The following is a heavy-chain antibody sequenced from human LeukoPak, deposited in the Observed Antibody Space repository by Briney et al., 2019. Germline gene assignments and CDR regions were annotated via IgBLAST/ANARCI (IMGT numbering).Heavy chain of an antibody. Sequence: PGGALRLSCAASGVSFSSYTMNWVRQAPGQGLEGVSCISSGSGYIYYADSVTGRFTISRDNAKNSLYLQMNSLRDEDTAVYYCARSESESGGSLGAFDVWGQGTMVTVSS. CDR2: ISSGSGYI. V-gene: IGHV3-21*01. D-gene: IGHD2-15*01. J-gene: IGHJ3*01. CDR3: ARSESESGGSLGAFDV. CDR1: GVSFSSYT.